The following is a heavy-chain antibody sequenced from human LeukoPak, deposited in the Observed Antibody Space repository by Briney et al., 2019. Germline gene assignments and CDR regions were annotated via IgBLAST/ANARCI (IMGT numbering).Heavy chain of an antibody. CDR1: GGSISSGDYY. V-gene: IGHV4-30-4*01. Sequence: SETLSLTCTVSGGSISSGDYYWSWIRQPPGKGLEWIGYIYYSGSTNYNPSLKSRVTISEDTSKNQFSLTLSSVTAADTAVYYCARLGYCSTGSCWYFDYWGQGTLVTVSS. J-gene: IGHJ4*02. CDR2: IYYSGST. D-gene: IGHD2-15*01. CDR3: ARLGYCSTGSCWYFDY.